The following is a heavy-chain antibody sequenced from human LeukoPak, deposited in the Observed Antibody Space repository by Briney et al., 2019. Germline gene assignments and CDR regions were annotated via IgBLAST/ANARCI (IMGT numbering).Heavy chain of an antibody. Sequence: SETLSLTCAVYGGSFSGYYWSWIRQPPGKGLEWIGEINHSGSTNYNPSLKSRVTISVDTSKNQFSPKLSSVTAADTAVYYCASITGTTSSWFDPWGQGTLVTVSS. J-gene: IGHJ5*02. V-gene: IGHV4-34*01. D-gene: IGHD1-7*01. CDR3: ASITGTTSSWFDP. CDR2: INHSGST. CDR1: GGSFSGYY.